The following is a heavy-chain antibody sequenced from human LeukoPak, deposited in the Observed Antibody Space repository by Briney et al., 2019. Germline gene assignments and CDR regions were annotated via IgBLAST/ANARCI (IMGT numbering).Heavy chain of an antibody. CDR3: ASSLGVAGPYYYYYMDV. CDR2: IISSSSYI. V-gene: IGHV3-21*01. CDR1: GFTFGSYS. D-gene: IGHD6-19*01. J-gene: IGHJ6*03. Sequence: WGNLRLSCAASGFTFGSYSMDWDRQAPGKGLEWVSSIISSSSYIYYADSVKGRFTISRDKAKNSLYLQMKSSRAEDMAVYYCASSLGVAGPYYYYYMDVWGKGTTVTVSS.